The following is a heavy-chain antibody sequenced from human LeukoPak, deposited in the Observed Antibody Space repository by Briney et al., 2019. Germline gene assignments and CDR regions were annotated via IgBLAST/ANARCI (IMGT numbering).Heavy chain of an antibody. V-gene: IGHV1-18*01. CDR3: AKVAGDRMDY. D-gene: IGHD6-13*01. CDR2: ISVNTGKT. CDR1: GYTFATYG. Sequence: ASVAVSYKASGYTFATYGFCWVRQAPGHGLEWMGWISVNTGKTDYARKFQGRVTMTTDTSTSTAYMELRSLRPDDTAVYYCAKVAGDRMDYWGQGTLLTVSS. J-gene: IGHJ4*02.